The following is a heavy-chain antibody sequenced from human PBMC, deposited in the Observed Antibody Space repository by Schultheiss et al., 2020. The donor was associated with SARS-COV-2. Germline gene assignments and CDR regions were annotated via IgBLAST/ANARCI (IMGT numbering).Heavy chain of an antibody. CDR2: IYYSGST. D-gene: IGHD6-13*01. J-gene: IGHJ5*02. V-gene: IGHV4-59*08. Sequence: SETLSLTCTVSGGSISSYYWSWIRQPPGKGLEWIGYIYYSGSTYYNPALKSRVTISVDRSKNQFSLKLDSVTAADTAMYYCARGPHCASWYDPPWFDPWGQGTLVTVSS. CDR1: GGSISSYY. CDR3: ARGPHCASWYDPPWFDP.